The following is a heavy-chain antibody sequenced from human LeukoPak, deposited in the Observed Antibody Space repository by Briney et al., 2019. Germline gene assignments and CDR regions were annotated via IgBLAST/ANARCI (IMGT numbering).Heavy chain of an antibody. CDR3: ARGRCGVSPKRYYFDY. J-gene: IGHJ4*02. Sequence: SETLSLTCAVYGGSFSGYYWSWIRQPPGKGLEWIGSIYYSGSTYYNPSLKSRVTISVDTSKNQFSLKLSSVTAADTAVYYCARGRCGVSPKRYYFDYWGQGTLVTVSS. CDR1: GGSFSGYY. D-gene: IGHD5-24*01. CDR2: IYYSGST. V-gene: IGHV4-34*01.